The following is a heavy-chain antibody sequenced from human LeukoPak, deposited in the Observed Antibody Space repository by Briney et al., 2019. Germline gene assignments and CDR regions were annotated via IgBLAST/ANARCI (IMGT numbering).Heavy chain of an antibody. Sequence: GGSLGLSCAASGFTFSSYGMHWVRQAPGKGLEWVAVILYDGSNKYYADSVKGRFTISRDNAKNSLDLQMESLRAEDTAVYYCAKDTGSPADAITMEDNAFDIWGQGTMVTVSS. D-gene: IGHD3-3*01. CDR3: AKDTGSPADAITMEDNAFDI. CDR1: GFTFSSYG. V-gene: IGHV3-30*18. J-gene: IGHJ3*02. CDR2: ILYDGSNK.